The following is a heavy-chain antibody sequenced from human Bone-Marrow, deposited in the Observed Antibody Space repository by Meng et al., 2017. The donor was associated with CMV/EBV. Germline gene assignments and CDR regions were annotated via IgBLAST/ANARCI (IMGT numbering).Heavy chain of an antibody. CDR3: AYSVVVPYATEPDAFDI. D-gene: IGHD2-2*01. CDR2: IYPGDSDT. J-gene: IGHJ3*02. V-gene: IGHV5-51*01. CDR1: GYSFTSYW. Sequence: GGSLRLSCKGSGYSFTSYWIGWVRQMPGKGLEWMGIIYPGDSDTRYSTSFQGQVTISADKSISTAFLQWSSLKASDTAMYYCAYSVVVPYATEPDAFDIWGQGTMVTVSS.